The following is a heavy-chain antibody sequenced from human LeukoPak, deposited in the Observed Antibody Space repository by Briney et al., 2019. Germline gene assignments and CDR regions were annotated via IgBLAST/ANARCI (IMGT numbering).Heavy chain of an antibody. CDR1: GGSFSGYY. J-gene: IGHJ4*02. D-gene: IGHD3-16*02. CDR2: INHSGST. Sequence: SETLSLTCAVYGGSFSGYYWSWIRQPPGKGLEWIGEINHSGSTNYNPSLKSRVTISVDTSKNQFSLKLSSVTAADTAMYYCATRGRYLYYFDYWGQGTLVTVSS. CDR3: ATRGRYLYYFDY. V-gene: IGHV4-34*01.